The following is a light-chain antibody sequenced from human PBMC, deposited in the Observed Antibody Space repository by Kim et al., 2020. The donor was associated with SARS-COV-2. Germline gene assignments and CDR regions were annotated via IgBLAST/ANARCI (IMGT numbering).Light chain of an antibody. J-gene: IGKJ1*01. V-gene: IGKV3-20*01. Sequence: SPGERATLSCRANQSVSSSYLAWYQQKPGQAPRLLIYGSSSRATGIPDRFSGSGSGTDFTLTISRLEPEDSAVYYCQQYGSSPWTFGQGTKVDIK. CDR2: GSS. CDR1: QSVSSSY. CDR3: QQYGSSPWT.